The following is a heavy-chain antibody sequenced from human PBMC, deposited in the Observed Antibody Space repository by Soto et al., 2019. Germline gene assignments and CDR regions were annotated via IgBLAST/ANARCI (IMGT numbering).Heavy chain of an antibody. CDR3: AGYYDRSGYGC. CDR1: GGSVSSGSYG. V-gene: IGHV4-61*01. J-gene: IGHJ4*02. CDR2: IYYSGST. Sequence: SEALSLTCTVSGGSVSSGSYGWSWIRQPPGKGLEWIGYIYYSGSTNYNPSLKSRVTISVDTSKNQFSLQLSSVTAADTAVYYCAGYYDRSGYGCWGQGTLVNVCS. D-gene: IGHD3-22*01.